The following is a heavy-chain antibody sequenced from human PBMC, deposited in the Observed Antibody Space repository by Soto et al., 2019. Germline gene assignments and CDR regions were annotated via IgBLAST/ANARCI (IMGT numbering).Heavy chain of an antibody. CDR2: IYYSGST. V-gene: IGHV4-30-4*08. J-gene: IGHJ5*02. CDR1: GGSFSGYY. D-gene: IGHD2-15*01. CDR3: ARENCSGGGCYLNWFDP. Sequence: SETLSLTCAVYGGSFSGYYWSWIRQPPGKGLEWIGYIYYSGSTYYNPSLKSRVTISVDTSKNQFSRKLSSVTAADTAVYYCARENCSGGGCYLNWFDPWGQGTLVTVSS.